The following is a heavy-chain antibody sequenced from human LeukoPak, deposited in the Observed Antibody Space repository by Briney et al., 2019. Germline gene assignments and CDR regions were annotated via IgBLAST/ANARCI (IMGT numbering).Heavy chain of an antibody. CDR3: ARARGYSSSWYED. V-gene: IGHV4-38-2*02. Sequence: PSETLSLTCTVSGYSISSGYYWGWIRQPPGKGLEWIGNIYYSGSTYYNPSLKSRVTVSLDTSKNQFSLKGRSVTAADTAVYYCARARGYSSSWYEDWGQGTLVTVSS. D-gene: IGHD6-13*01. CDR2: IYYSGST. J-gene: IGHJ4*02. CDR1: GYSISSGYY.